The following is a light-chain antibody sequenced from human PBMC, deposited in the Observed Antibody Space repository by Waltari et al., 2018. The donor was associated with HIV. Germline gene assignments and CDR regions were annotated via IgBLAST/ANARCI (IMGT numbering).Light chain of an antibody. J-gene: IGLJ2*01. V-gene: IGLV1-44*01. CDR1: SSNIGSNT. CDR2: SNK. CDR3: AAWDDSLSGLVV. Sequence: QSVLTQPPSASGTPGQRVTISCSGRSSNIGSNTVNWSQQLPGTAPRLLLYSNKQRPSGVPDRFSGSKAGTSASLAISGLQSEDEAEYYCAAWDDSLSGLVVFGGGTKLTVL.